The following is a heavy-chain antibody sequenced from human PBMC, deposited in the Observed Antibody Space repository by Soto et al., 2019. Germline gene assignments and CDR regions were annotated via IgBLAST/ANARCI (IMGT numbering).Heavy chain of an antibody. CDR2: VYYRGRS. D-gene: IGHD4-17*01. V-gene: IGHV4-39*01. Sequence: PSETLSLTCTVSGGSVTNSSHYWGWIRQSPGKGLEWIGSVYYRGRSYSKSSVKSRVTIPVDTSKNRFSLSLNSVTASDTAVYFCVSQRTTVPTQAYFDYWGPGALVTVSS. J-gene: IGHJ4*02. CDR1: GGSVTNSSHY. CDR3: VSQRTTVPTQAYFDY.